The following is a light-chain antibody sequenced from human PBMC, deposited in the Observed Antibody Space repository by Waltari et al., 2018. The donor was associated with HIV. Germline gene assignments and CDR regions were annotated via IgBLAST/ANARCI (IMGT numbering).Light chain of an antibody. V-gene: IGLV2-23*02. CDR3: CSYAGSSTFWV. J-gene: IGLJ3*02. CDR1: SSDVGGYNY. CDR2: DVS. Sequence: QSALTQPASVSGSPGQSITISCTGTSSDVGGYNYVSWYQQHPGKAPKLMIYDVSKRASGVSNRFSASKSGNTASLTISGLQAEDEADYYCCSYAGSSTFWVFGGGTKLTVL.